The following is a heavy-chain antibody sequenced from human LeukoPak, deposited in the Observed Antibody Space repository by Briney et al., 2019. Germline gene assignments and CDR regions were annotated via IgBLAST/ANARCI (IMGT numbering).Heavy chain of an antibody. CDR1: GFTFSSYA. D-gene: IGHD2-2*01. J-gene: IGHJ4*02. CDR3: AKDRGRRLYCSSTSCQIY. CDR2: ISGSGGST. Sequence: GGSLRLSCAASGFTFSSYAMSWVRQAPGKGLEWVSAISGSGGSTYYADSVKGRFTISRDNSKNTLYLQMNSPRAEDTAVYYCAKDRGRRLYCSSTSCQIYWGQGTLVTVSS. V-gene: IGHV3-23*01.